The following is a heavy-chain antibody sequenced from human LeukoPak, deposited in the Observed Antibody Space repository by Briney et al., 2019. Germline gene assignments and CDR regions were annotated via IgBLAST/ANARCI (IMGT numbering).Heavy chain of an antibody. CDR2: IIPIFGTA. Sequence: SVKVSCKASGGTFSSYAISWVRQAPGQGLEWMGGIIPIFGTANYAQKFQGRVAITADESTSTAYMELSSLGSEDTAVYYCARDYYDSSGYYEDYWGQGTLVTVSS. J-gene: IGHJ4*02. V-gene: IGHV1-69*13. CDR3: ARDYYDSSGYYEDY. D-gene: IGHD3-22*01. CDR1: GGTFSSYA.